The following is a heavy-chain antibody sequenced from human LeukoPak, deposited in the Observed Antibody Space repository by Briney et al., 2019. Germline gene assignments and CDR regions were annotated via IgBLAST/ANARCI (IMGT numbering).Heavy chain of an antibody. V-gene: IGHV3-21*01. Sequence: GGSLRLSCAASGFTFSSYSMNWVRQAPGKGLEWVSPISSSSSYIYYADSVKGRFTISRDNAKNSLYLQMNSLRAEDTAVYYCARSQWLATPDYVDYWGQGTLVTVSS. CDR1: GFTFSSYS. J-gene: IGHJ4*02. CDR3: ARSQWLATPDYVDY. D-gene: IGHD6-19*01. CDR2: ISSSSSYI.